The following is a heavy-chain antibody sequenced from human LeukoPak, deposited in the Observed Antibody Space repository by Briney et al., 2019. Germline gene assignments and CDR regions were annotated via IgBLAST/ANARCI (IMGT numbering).Heavy chain of an antibody. J-gene: IGHJ6*02. D-gene: IGHD3-9*01. CDR2: IKQDGSEK. CDR1: GFTFSSYW. CDR3: ARVLTGYYYYYGMDV. Sequence: PGGSLRLSCAASGFTFSSYWMSWVRQAPGKGLEWVANIKQDGSEKYYVDSVKGRFTISRDNAKNSLYLQMNSLRAEDTAVYYCARVLTGYYYYYGMDVWGQGTTVTVSS. V-gene: IGHV3-7*01.